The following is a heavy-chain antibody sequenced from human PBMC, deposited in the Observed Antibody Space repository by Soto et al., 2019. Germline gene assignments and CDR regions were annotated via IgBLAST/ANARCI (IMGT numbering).Heavy chain of an antibody. V-gene: IGHV3-53*01. D-gene: IGHD3-16*02. J-gene: IGHJ3*02. Sequence: EVQLVESGGGLIQPGGSLRLSCDASGFNVGDKFMNWVRQAPGKGLEWVSVLYIDDSTYYADSVKGRFTISRDKSKNTLYLQMNSLRAEDTAVYYCARDIVRLGDLSLGGFDIWGQGTMVTVSA. CDR2: LYIDDST. CDR1: GFNVGDKF. CDR3: ARDIVRLGDLSLGGFDI.